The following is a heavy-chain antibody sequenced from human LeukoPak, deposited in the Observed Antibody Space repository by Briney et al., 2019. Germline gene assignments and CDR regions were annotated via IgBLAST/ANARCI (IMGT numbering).Heavy chain of an antibody. CDR3: ARGGRGPDAFDI. D-gene: IGHD3-10*01. J-gene: IGHJ3*02. CDR1: GGSISNYY. V-gene: IGHV4-59*01. CDR2: IYYSGGT. Sequence: PSETLSLTRTLSGGSISNYYLIWIRQPPGKGLEWIGYIYYSGGTNYNPPLKSRVTISVDTSKAQFTLKLSSVTAADTAVYYCARGGRGPDAFDIWGQGTMVTVSS.